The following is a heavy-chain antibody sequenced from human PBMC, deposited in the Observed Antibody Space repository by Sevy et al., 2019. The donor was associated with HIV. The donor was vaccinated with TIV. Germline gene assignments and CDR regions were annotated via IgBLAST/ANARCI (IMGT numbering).Heavy chain of an antibody. CDR3: ARVDIVVVPAAIDYYYYYMDV. Sequence: SETLSLTCTVSGGSISSYYWSWIRQPPGKGLEWIGYIYYSGSTNYNPSLKSRVTISVDTSKNQFSLKLSSVTAADTAVYYCARVDIVVVPAAIDYYYYYMDVWGKGTTVTVSS. CDR1: GGSISSYY. D-gene: IGHD2-2*01. J-gene: IGHJ6*03. CDR2: IYYSGST. V-gene: IGHV4-59*01.